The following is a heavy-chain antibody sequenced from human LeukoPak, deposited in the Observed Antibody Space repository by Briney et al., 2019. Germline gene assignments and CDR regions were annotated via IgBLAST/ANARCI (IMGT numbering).Heavy chain of an antibody. J-gene: IGHJ4*02. V-gene: IGHV3-13*05. CDR3: ARGHHYYDSSAYYY. CDR1: GFTFSSYD. Sequence: GGSLRLSCAASGFTFSSYDMHWVRQATGKGLEWVSAIGTAGDPYYPGSVKGRFTISRDTAKNTLYLQMNSLRAEDTAVYYCARGHHYYDSSAYYYWGQGTLVTVSS. CDR2: IGTAGDP. D-gene: IGHD3-22*01.